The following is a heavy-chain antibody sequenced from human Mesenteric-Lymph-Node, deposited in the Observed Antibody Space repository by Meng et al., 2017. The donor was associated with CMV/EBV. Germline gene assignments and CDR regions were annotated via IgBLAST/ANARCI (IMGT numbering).Heavy chain of an antibody. CDR2: IDFSGTT. J-gene: IGHJ4*02. Sequence: GPLRPSCTVSGDSISSSSYYWGWIRQPPGKGLVWIGSIDFSGTTFHNPSLKSRVTISVDTSKSQFSLKLSSVTAADTAVYYCARRRLRFSLDYWGQGTLVTVSS. CDR3: ARRRLRFSLDY. D-gene: IGHD3-3*01. CDR1: GDSISSSSYY. V-gene: IGHV4-39*01.